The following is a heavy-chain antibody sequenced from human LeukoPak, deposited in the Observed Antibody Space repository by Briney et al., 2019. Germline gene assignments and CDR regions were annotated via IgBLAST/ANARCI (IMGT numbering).Heavy chain of an antibody. D-gene: IGHD6-19*01. J-gene: IGHJ6*03. CDR1: GGSISSGSYY. V-gene: IGHV4-61*02. CDR2: IYTSGST. CDR3: ARGGGWTFNYYYYYMDV. Sequence: PSQTLSLTCTVSGGSISSGSYYWSWIRQPAGKGLEWIGRIYTSGSTNYNPSLKSRVTISVDTSKNQFSLKLSSVTAADTAVYYCARGGGWTFNYYYYYMDVWGKGTTVTVSS.